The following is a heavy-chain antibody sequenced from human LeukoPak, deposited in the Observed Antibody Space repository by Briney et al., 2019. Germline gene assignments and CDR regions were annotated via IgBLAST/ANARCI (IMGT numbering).Heavy chain of an antibody. Sequence: SETLSLTCTVSGGSISSSSYYWGWIRQPPGKGLEWIGSIYYSGSTYYNPSLKSRVTISVDTSKNQFSLKLSSVTAADTAVYYCARQNDGDYAYDYYYYYMDVWGKGTTVTISS. CDR2: IYYSGST. CDR1: GGSISSSSYY. J-gene: IGHJ6*03. CDR3: ARQNDGDYAYDYYYYYMDV. V-gene: IGHV4-39*01. D-gene: IGHD4-17*01.